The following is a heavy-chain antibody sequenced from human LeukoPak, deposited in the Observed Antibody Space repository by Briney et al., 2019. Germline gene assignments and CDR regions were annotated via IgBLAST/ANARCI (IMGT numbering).Heavy chain of an antibody. D-gene: IGHD6-19*01. CDR1: GGSFNDYY. Sequence: PSATLSLTCSVYGGSFNDYYWGWIRQPPGKGLEWIGSIYYSGSTYYNPSLKSRVTISVDTSKNQFSLKLSSVTAADTAVYYCARGPHRVVGSSGWYHYWGQGTLVTVSS. CDR3: ARGPHRVVGSSGWYHY. V-gene: IGHV4-34*01. CDR2: IYYSGST. J-gene: IGHJ4*02.